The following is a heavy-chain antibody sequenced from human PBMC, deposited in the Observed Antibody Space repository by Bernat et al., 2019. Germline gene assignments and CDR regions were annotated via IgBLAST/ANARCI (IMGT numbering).Heavy chain of an antibody. V-gene: IGHV1-3*01. D-gene: IGHD6-6*01. Sequence: VQLVQSGAEVKKPGASVKVSCKASGYTFTSHGITWVRQAPGQRLEWMGWINAGNGNTKYSQKFQGRVTITRDTSASTAYMELSSLRSEDTAVYYCARDRYSSSRNWFDPWGQGTLVTVSS. J-gene: IGHJ5*02. CDR3: ARDRYSSSRNWFDP. CDR1: GYTFTSHG. CDR2: INAGNGNT.